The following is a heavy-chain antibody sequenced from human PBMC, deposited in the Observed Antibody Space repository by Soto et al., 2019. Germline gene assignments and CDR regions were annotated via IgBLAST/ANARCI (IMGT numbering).Heavy chain of an antibody. V-gene: IGHV1-69*01. J-gene: IGHJ4*02. CDR3: ARSLFLSSSWPKIPFFDY. D-gene: IGHD6-13*01. CDR1: GGTFSSYA. CDR2: IISIFGTA. Sequence: QVQLVQSGAEVKKPGSSVKVSCKASGGTFSSYAISWVRQAPGQGLEWMGGIISIFGTANYAQKFQGRVTITADESTSTAYMELSSLRSEDTAVYYCARSLFLSSSWPKIPFFDYWGQGTLVTVSS.